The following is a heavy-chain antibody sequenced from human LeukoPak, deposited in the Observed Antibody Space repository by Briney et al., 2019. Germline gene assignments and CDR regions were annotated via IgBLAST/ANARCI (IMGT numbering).Heavy chain of an antibody. J-gene: IGHJ4*02. V-gene: IGHV3-49*02. D-gene: IGHD6-19*01. CDR1: GFTFKNAW. Sequence: QSGGSLRLSCAASGFTFKNAWKSWVRQAPGKGLEWVGFIRSKAYGGTTEYAASVKGRFTISRDDSKSIAYLQMNSLKTEDTAVYYCTRRVGNSGWYYFDYWGQGTLVTVSS. CDR2: IRSKAYGGTT. CDR3: TRRVGNSGWYYFDY.